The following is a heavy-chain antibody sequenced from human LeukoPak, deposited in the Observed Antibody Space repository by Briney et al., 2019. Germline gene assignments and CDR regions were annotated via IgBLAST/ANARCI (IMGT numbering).Heavy chain of an antibody. CDR1: TGSISGYY. Sequence: SETLSLTCAVSTGSISGYYWSWIRQPPGKGLEWIGFRYYSGASNYNPSLRGRVTISVDRSKSQVSLKMTSVTAADSAVYYCARALSGSPAVFDSWGQGTLVSVSS. D-gene: IGHD1-26*01. CDR2: RYYSGAS. J-gene: IGHJ4*02. CDR3: ARALSGSPAVFDS. V-gene: IGHV4-59*08.